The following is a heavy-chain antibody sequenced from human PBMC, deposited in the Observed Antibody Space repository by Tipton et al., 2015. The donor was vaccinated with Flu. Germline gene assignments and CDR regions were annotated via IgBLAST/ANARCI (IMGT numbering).Heavy chain of an antibody. Sequence: GSLRLSCAASGITFSSYAMSWVRQAPGKGLEWVSGISSSSGATYHADSVQGRFTISRDNSKNTLYLQMDSLRAEDTAVYYCAKGDTMVRGALNDYWGQGTLVTVSS. D-gene: IGHD3-10*01. CDR3: AKGDTMVRGALNDY. V-gene: IGHV3-23*01. J-gene: IGHJ4*02. CDR1: GITFSSYA. CDR2: ISSSSGAT.